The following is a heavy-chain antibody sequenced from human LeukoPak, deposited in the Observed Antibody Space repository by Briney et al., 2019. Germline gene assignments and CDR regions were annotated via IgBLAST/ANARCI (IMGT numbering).Heavy chain of an antibody. Sequence: NPSETLSLTCTVSGGSISSYYWSWIRQPPGKGLEWIGYIYYSGSTNYNPSLKSRVTISVDTSKNQFSLKLSSVTAADTAVYYCARGIGYQLLLGYWGQGTLVTVSS. CDR2: IYYSGST. V-gene: IGHV4-59*01. CDR3: ARGIGYQLLLGY. CDR1: GGSISSYY. J-gene: IGHJ4*02. D-gene: IGHD2-2*01.